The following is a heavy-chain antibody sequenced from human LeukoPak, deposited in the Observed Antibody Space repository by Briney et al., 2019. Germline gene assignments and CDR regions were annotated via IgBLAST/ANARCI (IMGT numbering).Heavy chain of an antibody. CDR2: ISAYNGNT. Sequence: ASVKVSCKASGYTFTNYAMNWVRQAPGQGLEGMGWISAYNGNTNYAQKLQGRVTMTTDTSTRTAYMELRSLRSDDTAVYYCARVANWYSSGWYLGYWGQGTLVTVSS. CDR3: ARVANWYSSGWYLGY. V-gene: IGHV1-18*01. D-gene: IGHD6-19*01. CDR1: GYTFTNYA. J-gene: IGHJ4*02.